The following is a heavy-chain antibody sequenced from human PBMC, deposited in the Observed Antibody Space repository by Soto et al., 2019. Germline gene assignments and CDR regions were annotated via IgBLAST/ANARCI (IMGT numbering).Heavy chain of an antibody. D-gene: IGHD3-9*01. Sequence: PSETLSLTCAVYGGSFSGHYWSWIRQPPGKGLEWIGEINHSGSTNYNPSLKSRVTISVDTSKNQFSLKLSSVTAADTAVYYCARALENDILTGLGTFDYWGQGTLVTVSS. CDR2: INHSGST. V-gene: IGHV4-34*01. J-gene: IGHJ4*02. CDR1: GGSFSGHY. CDR3: ARALENDILTGLGTFDY.